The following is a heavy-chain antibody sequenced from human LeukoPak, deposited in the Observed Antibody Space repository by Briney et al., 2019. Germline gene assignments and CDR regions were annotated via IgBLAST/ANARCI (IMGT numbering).Heavy chain of an antibody. CDR1: GGSISSNNW. J-gene: IGHJ4*02. V-gene: IGHV4-4*02. CDR3: ARYGSGSYIDY. CDR2: IYHSGST. D-gene: IGHD3-10*01. Sequence: SETLFLTCAVSGGSISSNNWWSWVRQPPGKGLEWIGEIYHSGSTNYNPSLKSRVTISVDKSKNQFSLELTSVTAADTAVYYCARYGSGSYIDYWGQGTLVTVSS.